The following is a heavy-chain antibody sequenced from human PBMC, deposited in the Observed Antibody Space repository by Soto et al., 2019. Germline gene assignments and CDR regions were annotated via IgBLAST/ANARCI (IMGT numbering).Heavy chain of an antibody. Sequence: ASVKGSCKAARYTFTCYYMHWVRQAPGQGLEWMGWINPNSGGTNYAQKFQGRVTMTRDTSISTAYMELSRLRSDDTAVYYCARDRVGATPYYGMDVWGQGTTVTVSS. CDR2: INPNSGGT. D-gene: IGHD1-26*01. CDR3: ARDRVGATPYYGMDV. CDR1: RYTFTCYY. J-gene: IGHJ6*02. V-gene: IGHV1-2*02.